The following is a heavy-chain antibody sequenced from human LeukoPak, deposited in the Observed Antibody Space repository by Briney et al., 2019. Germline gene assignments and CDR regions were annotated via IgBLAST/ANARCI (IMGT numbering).Heavy chain of an antibody. Sequence: SQTLSLTCTVSGASVSSGSYYWSCIRQPPGKGLEWIGYIYYSGSTNYNPSLKSRVTISVDTSKNQFSLKLSSVTAADTAVYYCVRSVPTGGTCYFDYWGQGTLVTVSS. CDR2: IYYSGST. V-gene: IGHV4-61*01. CDR1: GASVSSGSYY. J-gene: IGHJ4*02. D-gene: IGHD1-1*01. CDR3: VRSVPTGGTCYFDY.